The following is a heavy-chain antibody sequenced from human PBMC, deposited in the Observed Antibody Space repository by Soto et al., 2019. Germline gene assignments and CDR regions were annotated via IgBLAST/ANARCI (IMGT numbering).Heavy chain of an antibody. CDR2: TYHTGTA. CDR1: GGTSNIGGYS. V-gene: IGHV4-30-2*01. Sequence: PSETISITRAVSGGTSNIGGYSWTLKRKPPGKGLEWVGHTYHTGTAYYSPSLKSRVTRSVGTSKNQFSLKLTSATAADTAVYYCARDRRSYYSDGSGLDFWGQGTLVTVSS. J-gene: IGHJ4*02. CDR3: ARDRRSYYSDGSGLDF. D-gene: IGHD3-22*01.